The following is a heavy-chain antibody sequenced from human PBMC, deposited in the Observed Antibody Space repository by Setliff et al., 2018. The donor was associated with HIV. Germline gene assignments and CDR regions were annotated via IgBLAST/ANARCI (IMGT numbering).Heavy chain of an antibody. CDR1: GFTFSSSA. CDR3: AKAQWLLSHWGFDP. J-gene: IGHJ5*02. V-gene: IGHV3-23*01. D-gene: IGHD3-3*01. CDR2: ISGSGVST. Sequence: AGGSLRLSCAASGFTFSSSAMSWVRQAPGKGLEWVSGISGSGVSTYYADSVKGRFTISRDNSKNTLYLQMNSLRAEDTAVYYCAKAQWLLSHWGFDPWGQGTLVTVSS.